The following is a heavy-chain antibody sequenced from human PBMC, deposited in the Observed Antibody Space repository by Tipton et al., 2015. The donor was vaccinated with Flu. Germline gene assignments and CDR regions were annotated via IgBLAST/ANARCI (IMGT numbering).Heavy chain of an antibody. V-gene: IGHV4-4*07. CDR1: GVSVTSYY. J-gene: IGHJ5*02. Sequence: TLSLTCTVSGVSVTSYYWSWIRQPAGKGLEWIGRINTGGSTNYNPSLKSRVTMSVDTSKNQVSLRLTSVTAADTAVYYCARALYSSNWYGSVWLDPWGQGTQVTVSS. CDR3: ARALYSSNWYGSVWLDP. CDR2: INTGGST. D-gene: IGHD6-13*01.